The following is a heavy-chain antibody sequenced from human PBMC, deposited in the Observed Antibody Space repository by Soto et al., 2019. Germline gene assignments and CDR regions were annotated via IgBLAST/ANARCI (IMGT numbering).Heavy chain of an antibody. J-gene: IGHJ6*02. CDR2: ISSSSSYI. V-gene: IGHV3-21*01. D-gene: IGHD3-10*01. CDR3: ARDSNYYGSGSYYVHSIYYYYYGMDV. CDR1: GFTFSSYS. Sequence: GGSLRLSCAASGFTFSSYSMNWVRQAPGKGLEWVSSISSSSSYIYYADSVKGRFTISRDNAKNSLYLQMNSLRAEDTAVYYCARDSNYYGSGSYYVHSIYYYYYGMDVWGQGTTVTVS.